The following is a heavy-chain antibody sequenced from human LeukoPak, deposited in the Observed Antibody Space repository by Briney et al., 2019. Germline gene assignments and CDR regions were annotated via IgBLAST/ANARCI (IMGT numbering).Heavy chain of an antibody. J-gene: IGHJ4*02. CDR1: GYSFDAYA. CDR3: ARDIGGSGSF. V-gene: IGHV3-9*01. Sequence: GRSLRLSCAASGYSFDAYAMHWVRQAPGKGLEWVSSISWNSARVGYADSVKGRFTISRDNAKNSLYLQMDSLRAEDTAFYYCARDIGGSGSFWGQGTLVTVSS. D-gene: IGHD3-10*01. CDR2: ISWNSARV.